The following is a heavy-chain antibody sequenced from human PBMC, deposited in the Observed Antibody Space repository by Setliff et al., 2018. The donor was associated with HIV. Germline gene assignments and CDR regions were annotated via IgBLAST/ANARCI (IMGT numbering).Heavy chain of an antibody. CDR1: GFAFDNYC. CDR2: IGGSTGST. D-gene: IGHD1-26*01. V-gene: IGHV3-23*01. CDR3: ARYQWELLKGAIDY. Sequence: SGGSLRLSCAASGFAFDNYCMTWVRQAPGKGLEWVSAIGGSTGSTYYADSVKGRFTISRDNAKNTVYLQMNSLRAEDTVVYYCARYQWELLKGAIDYWGQGTLVTVPQ. J-gene: IGHJ4*02.